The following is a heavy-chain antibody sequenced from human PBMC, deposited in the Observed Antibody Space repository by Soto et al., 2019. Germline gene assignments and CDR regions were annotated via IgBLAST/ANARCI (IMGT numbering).Heavy chain of an antibody. CDR1: GYSFMKYG. V-gene: IGHV1-18*01. J-gene: IGHJ4*02. D-gene: IGHD2-2*01. CDR2: ISPYSGYT. Sequence: GAPVKVSCKGFGYSFMKYGINWVRQAPGQGLEWVGWISPYSGYTHSAQKFHGRLTLTTDTAASTAYMELRILRSADTALYYCAREASVLIPAAQPSRFDSWGQGTLVTVSS. CDR3: AREASVLIPAAQPSRFDS.